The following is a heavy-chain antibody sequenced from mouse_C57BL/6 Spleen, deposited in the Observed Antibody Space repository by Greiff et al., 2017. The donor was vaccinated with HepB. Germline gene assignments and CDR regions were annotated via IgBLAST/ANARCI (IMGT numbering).Heavy chain of an antibody. J-gene: IGHJ1*03. CDR1: GYTFTDYE. D-gene: IGHD1-1*01. CDR3: TRPGYGSPWYFDV. Sequence: VQLQESGAELVRPGASVTLSCKASGYTFTDYEMHWVKQTPVHGLEWIGAIDPETGGTAYNQKFKGKAILTADKSSSTAYMELRSLTSEDSAVYYCTRPGYGSPWYFDVWGTGTTVTVSS. V-gene: IGHV1-15*01. CDR2: IDPETGGT.